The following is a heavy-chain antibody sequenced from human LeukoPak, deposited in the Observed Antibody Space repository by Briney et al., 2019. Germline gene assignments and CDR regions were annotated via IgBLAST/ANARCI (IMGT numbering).Heavy chain of an antibody. Sequence: GASVKVSCKASGGTFSSYAISWVRQAPGQGLEWMGGIIPIFGTANYAQKFQGRVTITADESTSTAYMELSSLRSEDTAVYYCASRSPGFRFVTVTTGFDYWGQGTLVTVSS. D-gene: IGHD4-11*01. J-gene: IGHJ4*02. CDR2: IIPIFGTA. CDR1: GGTFSSYA. V-gene: IGHV1-69*13. CDR3: ASRSPGFRFVTVTTGFDY.